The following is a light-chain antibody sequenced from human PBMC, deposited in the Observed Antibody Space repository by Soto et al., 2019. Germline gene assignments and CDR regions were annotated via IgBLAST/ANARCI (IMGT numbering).Light chain of an antibody. CDR1: QSLLHSNGYNY. V-gene: IGKV2-28*01. Sequence: DIVMTQSPLSLPVTPGEPASISCRSSQSLLHSNGYNYLDWYLQKPGQSPQLLVYLGSNRASGVPYGFSGSGSGTDFTLKISRVEAEDVGVYYCMQALQTPWTFGQGTKVEIK. CDR3: MQALQTPWT. J-gene: IGKJ1*01. CDR2: LGS.